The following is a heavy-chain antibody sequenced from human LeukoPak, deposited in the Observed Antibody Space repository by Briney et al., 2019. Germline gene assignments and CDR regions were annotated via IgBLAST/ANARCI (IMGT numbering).Heavy chain of an antibody. CDR3: ARDNGDFRSIYYYMDV. CDR1: GGSINSGDSY. D-gene: IGHD2-8*01. J-gene: IGHJ6*03. CDR2: IYYSWST. Sequence: PSETLSLTCTVPGGSINSGDSYWSWIRQRPGEGLEWIGCIYYSWSTYYNPSLKSRITLSLDTSKNQFSLRLSSVTAADTAVYYCARDNGDFRSIYYYMDVWGKGTTVTVSS. V-gene: IGHV4-31*03.